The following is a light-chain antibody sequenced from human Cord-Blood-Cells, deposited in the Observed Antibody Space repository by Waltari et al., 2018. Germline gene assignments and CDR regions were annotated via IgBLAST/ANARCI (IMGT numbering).Light chain of an antibody. J-gene: IGLJ1*01. V-gene: IGLV2-11*01. CDR3: CSYAGSYV. Sequence: QSALTQPRSVSGYPGQSVTISCTGTSSDVGGYNYVSWYQQHPGKAPKLMIYDVSKRPSGVPDRFSGSKSGNTAFLTISGLQAEDEADYYCCSYAGSYVFGTGTKVTVL. CDR1: SSDVGGYNY. CDR2: DVS.